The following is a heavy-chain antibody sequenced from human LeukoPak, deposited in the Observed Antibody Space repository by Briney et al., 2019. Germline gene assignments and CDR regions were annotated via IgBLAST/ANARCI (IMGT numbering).Heavy chain of an antibody. J-gene: IGHJ3*02. V-gene: IGHV5-51*01. Sequence: GESLKISCKGSGYSFTSYWIGWVRQMPGKGLEWMGIIYPGDSDTRYSPSFQGQVTISADKSISTAYLQWSSLKASDTAMYYCARHQGYYDSSGYVASSATDAFNIWGQGTMVTVSS. CDR1: GYSFTSYW. D-gene: IGHD3-22*01. CDR2: IYPGDSDT. CDR3: ARHQGYYDSSGYVASSATDAFNI.